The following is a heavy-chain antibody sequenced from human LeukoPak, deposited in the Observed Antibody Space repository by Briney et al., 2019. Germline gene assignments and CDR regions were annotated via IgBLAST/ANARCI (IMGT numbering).Heavy chain of an antibody. D-gene: IGHD6-6*01. V-gene: IGHV1-2*02. J-gene: IGHJ6*03. Sequence: ASVKVSCKASGYTFTGYYMHWVRQAPGQGLEWMGWINPNSGGTNYAQKFQGRVTMTRDTSISTAYMELSRLRSDDTAVYYCASYSSSSYYYYMDVWGKGTTVTVSS. CDR1: GYTFTGYY. CDR2: INPNSGGT. CDR3: ASYSSSSYYYYMDV.